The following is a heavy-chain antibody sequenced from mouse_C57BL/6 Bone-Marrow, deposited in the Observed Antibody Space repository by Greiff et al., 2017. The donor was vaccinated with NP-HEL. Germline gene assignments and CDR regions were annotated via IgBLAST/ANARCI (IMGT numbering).Heavy chain of an antibody. V-gene: IGHV1-66*01. D-gene: IGHD1-1*01. CDR2: IYPGSGNT. CDR3: ARSFITPDY. J-gene: IGHJ2*01. CDR1: GYSFTSYY. Sequence: QVQLKESGPELVKPGASVKISCKASGYSFTSYYIHWVKQRPGQGLEWIGWIYPGSGNTKYNEKFKGKATLTADTSSSTAYMQLSSLTSEDSAVYYCARSFITPDYWGQGTALTVSS.